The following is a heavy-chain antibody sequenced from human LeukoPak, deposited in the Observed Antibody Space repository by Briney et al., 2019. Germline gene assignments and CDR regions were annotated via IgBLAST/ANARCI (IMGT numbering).Heavy chain of an antibody. D-gene: IGHD3-10*01. Sequence: GGSLRLSCAASGFTFSSYGMHWVRQAPGKGLEWVAVIWYDGSNKYYADSVKGRFTISRDNSKNTLYLQMNSLRAEDTAVYYCAKDVDYYGSGSSSNWFDPWGQGTLVTVSS. V-gene: IGHV3-33*06. CDR1: GFTFSSYG. J-gene: IGHJ5*02. CDR2: IWYDGSNK. CDR3: AKDVDYYGSGSSSNWFDP.